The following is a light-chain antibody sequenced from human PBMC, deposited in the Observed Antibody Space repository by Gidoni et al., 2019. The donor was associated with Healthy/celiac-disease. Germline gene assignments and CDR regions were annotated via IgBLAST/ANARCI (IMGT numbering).Light chain of an antibody. V-gene: IGKV3-15*01. Sequence: IVMTQSPATLSVSPGERATLSCRASQSVSSNLAWYQQKPGQDPRILIYGASTRATGIPARFSGSGSGAEFTITISSLRYEDFAVYYCQQYNNWTPLTFGGGTKVEIK. CDR2: GAS. CDR3: QQYNNWTPLT. CDR1: QSVSSN. J-gene: IGKJ4*01.